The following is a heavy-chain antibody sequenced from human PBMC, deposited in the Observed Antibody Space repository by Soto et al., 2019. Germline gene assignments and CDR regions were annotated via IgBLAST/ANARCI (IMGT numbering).Heavy chain of an antibody. CDR2: ISRYGDFT. CDR1: GFTFNINA. CDR3: AKDRYLDHDSRGYLFDN. J-gene: IGHJ4*02. Sequence: EVQLLESGGDLIQPGGSLRLSCAASGFTFNINAMTWVRQAPGKGLEWVSAISRYGDFTYYAVSVEGRFTISSDNSKNTLYLQMNSLRAEDTAVYYCAKDRYLDHDSRGYLFDNWGQGTMVTVSS. V-gene: IGHV3-23*01. D-gene: IGHD3-22*01.